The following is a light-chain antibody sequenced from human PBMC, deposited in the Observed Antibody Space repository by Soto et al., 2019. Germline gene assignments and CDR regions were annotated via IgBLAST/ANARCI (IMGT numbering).Light chain of an antibody. CDR3: SSHTSSNTVV. J-gene: IGLJ2*01. CDR1: SSDVGRYNY. Sequence: QSALTQSASVSGSPGQSITISCTGTSSDVGRYNYVSWYQQHPGKAPKLMIYDVSNRPSGVSNRFSGSKSGNTASLTISGLQAEDEADYYCSSHTSSNTVVFGGGTKVTVL. CDR2: DVS. V-gene: IGLV2-14*01.